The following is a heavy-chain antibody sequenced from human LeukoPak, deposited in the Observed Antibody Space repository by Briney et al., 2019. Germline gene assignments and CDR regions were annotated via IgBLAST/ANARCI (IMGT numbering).Heavy chain of an antibody. CDR2: IYHSGST. V-gene: IGHV4-38-2*02. CDR3: TRVMVRGVIYYYYYMDV. CDR1: GYSISSGYY. Sequence: PSETLSLTCTVSGYSISSGYYWGWIRQPPGKGLEWIGSIYHSGSTYYNPSLKSRVTISVDTSKNRFSLKLSSVTAADTAVYYCTRVMVRGVIYYYYYMDVWGKGTTVTVSS. J-gene: IGHJ6*03. D-gene: IGHD3-10*01.